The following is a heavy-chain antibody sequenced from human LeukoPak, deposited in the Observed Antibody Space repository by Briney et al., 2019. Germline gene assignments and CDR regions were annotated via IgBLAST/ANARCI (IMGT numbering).Heavy chain of an antibody. CDR3: ARGKRDILTGYYKRARGYFDY. CDR2: INHSGST. Sequence: PSETLSLTCAVYGGSFSVYYWSWIRQPPGKGLEWIGEINHSGSTNYNPSLKSRVTISVDTSKNQFSLKLSSVTAADTAVYYCARGKRDILTGYYKRARGYFDYWGQGTLVTVSS. V-gene: IGHV4-34*01. J-gene: IGHJ4*02. D-gene: IGHD3-9*01. CDR1: GGSFSVYY.